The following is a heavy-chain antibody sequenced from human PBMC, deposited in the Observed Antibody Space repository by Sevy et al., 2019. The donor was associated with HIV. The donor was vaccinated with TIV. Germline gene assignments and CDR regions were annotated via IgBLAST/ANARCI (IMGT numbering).Heavy chain of an antibody. J-gene: IGHJ4*02. Sequence: GGSLRLSCAASGFSFSDYYMGWVRQAPGKGLEWVGNIYQDGSQENYVDSVKGRFTISRDNAKNSVYLQMNSLRVDDTGIYYCTRELWPGDYWGQGTLVTVSS. V-gene: IGHV3-7*01. CDR2: IYQDGSQE. CDR3: TRELWPGDY. D-gene: IGHD2-21*01. CDR1: GFSFSDYY.